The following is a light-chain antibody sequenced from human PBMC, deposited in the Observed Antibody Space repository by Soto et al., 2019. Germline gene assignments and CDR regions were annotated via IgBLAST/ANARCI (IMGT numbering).Light chain of an antibody. CDR2: EGS. Sequence: QSVLTQPASVSGSPGQSITISCTGTSSDVGSYNLVSWYQQHPGKAPKLMIYEGSKRPSGVSNRFSGSKSGNTASLTISGLQAEDEADYYCCSCAGSSTLGVFGTGTKVTVL. CDR1: SSDVGSYNL. V-gene: IGLV2-23*01. CDR3: CSCAGSSTLGV. J-gene: IGLJ1*01.